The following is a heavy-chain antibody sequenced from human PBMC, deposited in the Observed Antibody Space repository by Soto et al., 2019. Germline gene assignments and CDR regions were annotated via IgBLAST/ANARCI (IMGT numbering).Heavy chain of an antibody. V-gene: IGHV4-34*01. D-gene: IGHD3-3*01. Sequence: PSETLALTCAVYGGSVNGYYWNWIRQPPGKGLEWIGVINHTGGSHYNPSPKRRVAMAVDTSKNQFSLRLSSGTAEETAIYYCATRITVFGLLFPAFDPWGQGTQVTVSS. CDR1: GGSVNGYY. CDR3: ATRITVFGLLFPAFDP. J-gene: IGHJ5*02. CDR2: INHTGGS.